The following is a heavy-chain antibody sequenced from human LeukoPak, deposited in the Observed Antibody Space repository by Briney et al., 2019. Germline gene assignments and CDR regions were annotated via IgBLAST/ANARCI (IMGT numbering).Heavy chain of an antibody. CDR3: AKPISGGLAVTADWFHP. CDR2: ISSSISTM. CDR1: GFTFSTYS. Sequence: GGSLRLSCAASGFTFSTYSMNWVRQAPGKGLEWVSYISSSISTMYYADSVEGRFTISRDNAKTSLYLQMNSLRDEDTATYYCAKPISGGLAVTADWFHPWGQGTLVVVSS. J-gene: IGHJ5*01. V-gene: IGHV3-48*02. D-gene: IGHD6-19*01.